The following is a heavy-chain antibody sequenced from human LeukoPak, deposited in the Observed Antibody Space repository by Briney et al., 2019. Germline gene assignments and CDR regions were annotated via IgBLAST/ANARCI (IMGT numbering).Heavy chain of an antibody. CDR2: ITPSGGT. J-gene: IGHJ4*02. V-gene: IGHV1-2*02. D-gene: IGHD5-24*01. CDR1: GYTFTSYA. Sequence: ASVKVSCKASGYTFTSYAMHWVRQAPGQGLEWMGWITPSGGTNYPQKFQGRVAITRDTSITTAYMNLSRLTSDDTAVYYCARDRYGDGFAHFDYWGQGALVTVSS. CDR3: ARDRYGDGFAHFDY.